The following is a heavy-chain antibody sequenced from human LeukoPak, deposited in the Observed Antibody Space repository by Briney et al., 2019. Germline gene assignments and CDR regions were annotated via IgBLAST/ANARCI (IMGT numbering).Heavy chain of an antibody. V-gene: IGHV3-7*01. J-gene: IGHJ4*02. CDR3: VPLNWNPPGDFDR. CDR2: IKEDGSDR. D-gene: IGHD1-20*01. CDR1: GFIFSNYW. Sequence: GGSLRLSCEASGFIFSNYWMNWVRQAPGKGLEWVANIKEDGSDRYYVDSVKGRFSISKDNAKNSLYLQMNSLRVEDTAVYYCVPLNWNPPGDFDRWGQGTLVTVSS.